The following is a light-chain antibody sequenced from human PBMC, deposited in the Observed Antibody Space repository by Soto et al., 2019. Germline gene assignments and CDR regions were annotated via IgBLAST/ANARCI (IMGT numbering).Light chain of an antibody. V-gene: IGLV2-11*01. CDR1: SSDVGGYNY. J-gene: IGLJ1*01. Sequence: QSALTQPRSVSGSPGQSVTISCTGTSSDVGGYNYVSWYQQHPDKAPKVMIYDVTKRPSGDPDRFSGSKSGNTASLTISGLQAEDEADYYCCSYAGSYIYVFGTG. CDR2: DVT. CDR3: CSYAGSYIYV.